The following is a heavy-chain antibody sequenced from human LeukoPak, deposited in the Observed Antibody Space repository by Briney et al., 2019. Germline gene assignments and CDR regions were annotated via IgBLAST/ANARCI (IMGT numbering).Heavy chain of an antibody. CDR2: ITWNSGPI. CDR1: GFTFDDYA. V-gene: IGHV3-9*01. J-gene: IGHJ3*02. D-gene: IGHD5-12*01. CDR3: VKDREYSGYDSSGALDS. Sequence: GGSLRLSCAASGFTFDDYAMHWVRQAPGKGLEWVSGITWNSGPIGYADSVKGRFTITRDNAKSSLYLQMNSLRPEDTALYFCVKDREYSGYDSSGALDSCGQGTMVTVSS.